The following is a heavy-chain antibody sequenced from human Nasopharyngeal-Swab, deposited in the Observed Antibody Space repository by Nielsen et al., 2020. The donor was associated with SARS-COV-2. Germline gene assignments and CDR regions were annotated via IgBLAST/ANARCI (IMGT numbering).Heavy chain of an antibody. J-gene: IGHJ4*02. CDR3: ATKSY. Sequence: WVRQAPGQGLEWMGWSSAYNGNTNYAQKRQGRVTMTTDTTTSTAYMELRSLRSDDPAVYYCATKSYWGQGTLVTVSS. V-gene: IGHV1-18*01. CDR2: SSAYNGNT.